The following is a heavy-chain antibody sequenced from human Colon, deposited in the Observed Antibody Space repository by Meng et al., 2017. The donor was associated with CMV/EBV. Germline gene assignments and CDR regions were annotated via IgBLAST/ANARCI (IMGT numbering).Heavy chain of an antibody. Sequence: GESLKISCAASGFTFSDYYMSWVRQAPGKGLEWVSYIVGSGGSTIYYADSVKGRFTIYRDNAKNSLYLQLNSLRVEDTAVYYCAREARYYDSSGTSSAMDVWGQGTTVTVSS. J-gene: IGHJ6*02. V-gene: IGHV3-11*01. D-gene: IGHD3-22*01. CDR3: AREARYYDSSGTSSAMDV. CDR2: IVGSGGSTI. CDR1: GFTFSDYY.